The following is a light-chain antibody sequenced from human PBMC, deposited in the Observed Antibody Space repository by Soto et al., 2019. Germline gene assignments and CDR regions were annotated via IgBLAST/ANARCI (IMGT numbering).Light chain of an antibody. CDR3: LQDYNYPLT. CDR2: AAS. J-gene: IGKJ4*01. Sequence: EIVLTQSPGTLSLSPGERVTLSCRASQSVTNSYLAWYQQKPGQAPRLLIYAASTRATGIPDRFSGSGSGTDFTLTISSLQPEDFATYYCLQDYNYPLTFGGGTKVEIK. CDR1: QSVTNSY. V-gene: IGKV3-20*01.